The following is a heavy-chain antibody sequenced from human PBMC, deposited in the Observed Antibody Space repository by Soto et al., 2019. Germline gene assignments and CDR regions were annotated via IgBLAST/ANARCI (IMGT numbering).Heavy chain of an antibody. Sequence: QLQLQESGPGLVKPSETLSLTCTVSGGSISSSSYYWGWIRQPPGKGLEWIGSIYYSGSTYYNPSLKSRVTISVDTSKNQFSLKLSSVTAADTAVYYCARHDYGDYVFRFPFDCWGQGTLVTVSS. CDR2: IYYSGST. CDR1: GGSISSSSYY. V-gene: IGHV4-39*01. CDR3: ARHDYGDYVFRFPFDC. D-gene: IGHD4-17*01. J-gene: IGHJ4*02.